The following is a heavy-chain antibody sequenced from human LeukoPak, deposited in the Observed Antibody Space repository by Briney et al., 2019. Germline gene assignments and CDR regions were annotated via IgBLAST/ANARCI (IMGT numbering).Heavy chain of an antibody. CDR2: ISHSGST. V-gene: IGHV4-34*01. D-gene: IGHD6-6*01. J-gene: IGHJ5*02. CDR1: GGSFSGYY. Sequence: PSETLSLTCAVYGGSFSGYYWSWIRQPPGKGLEWIGEISHSGSTNYNPSLKSRVTISVDKSKNQFSLKLSSVTAADTAVYYCARRAYSSSSISGTGFDPWGQGTLVTASS. CDR3: ARRAYSSSSISGTGFDP.